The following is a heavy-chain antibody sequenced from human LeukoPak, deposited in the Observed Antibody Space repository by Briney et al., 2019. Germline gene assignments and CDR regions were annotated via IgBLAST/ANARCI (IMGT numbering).Heavy chain of an antibody. Sequence: ASVKVSCMASGYTFTSYAMNWVRQAPGQGLEWMGWINTNTGNPTYAQGFTGRFVFSLDTSVSAAYLQISSLKAEDTAVYYCARKYSGSYYPYYYMDVWGKGTTVTVSS. CDR1: GYTFTSYA. V-gene: IGHV7-4-1*02. J-gene: IGHJ6*03. CDR2: INTNTGNP. D-gene: IGHD1-26*01. CDR3: ARKYSGSYYPYYYMDV.